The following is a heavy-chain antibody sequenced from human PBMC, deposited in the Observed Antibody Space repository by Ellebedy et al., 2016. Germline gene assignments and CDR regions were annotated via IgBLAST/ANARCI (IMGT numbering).Heavy chain of an antibody. Sequence: ASVKVSCXISGYTFTSFDINWVRQATGQGLEWLGWMYPNSGNTGYAQKFQGRVTMTRDTSIRTAYMELSNLRSEDTAVYYCARPSPFYEPYSAFDYWGQGTLVTVSS. CDR2: MYPNSGNT. CDR1: GYTFTSFD. V-gene: IGHV1-8*01. CDR3: ARPSPFYEPYSAFDY. D-gene: IGHD3-16*01. J-gene: IGHJ4*02.